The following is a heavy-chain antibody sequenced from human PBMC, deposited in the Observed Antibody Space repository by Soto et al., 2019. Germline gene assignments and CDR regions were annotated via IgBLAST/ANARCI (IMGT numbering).Heavy chain of an antibody. D-gene: IGHD3-10*01. CDR2: ISGSGGST. Sequence: PGGSLRLSCAASGFTLSIYVMSVVRQAPGKGLEWVSAISGSGGSTYYADSVKGRFTISRDNSKNTLYLKMNSLRDEATAVYYCAKGAGRSGYWGQGTLVTVSS. CDR1: GFTLSIYV. CDR3: AKGAGRSGY. V-gene: IGHV3-23*01. J-gene: IGHJ4*02.